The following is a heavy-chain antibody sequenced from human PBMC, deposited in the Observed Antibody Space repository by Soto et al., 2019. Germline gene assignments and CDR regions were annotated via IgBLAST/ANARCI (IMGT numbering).Heavy chain of an antibody. CDR1: GFMFSSYA. CDR2: ISSSSYYI. Sequence: PGGSLRLSCVASGFMFSSYAMHWVRQAPGKGLEWVSSISSSSYYIYYADSVKGRFTVSRDNAKNSLYLQMNSLRAEDTAVYYWASGMSTKVVYGFEIWGQGTMVTVSS. CDR3: ASGMSTKVVYGFEI. J-gene: IGHJ3*02. D-gene: IGHD4-4*01. V-gene: IGHV3-21*01.